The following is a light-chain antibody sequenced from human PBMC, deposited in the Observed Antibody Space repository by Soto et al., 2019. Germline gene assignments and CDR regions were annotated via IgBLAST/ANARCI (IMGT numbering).Light chain of an antibody. Sequence: ESMLTQSPGTLSLSPGARATLSCRASQSVSTRYLAWYQQKPGQAPRLLIYGASIMATGIPHRFRGSGSGTDFTLTISRLEPADFAVYYCHQFGSSPPAFTFGQGTKLEI. CDR2: GAS. CDR1: QSVSTRY. V-gene: IGKV3-20*01. CDR3: HQFGSSPPAFT. J-gene: IGKJ2*01.